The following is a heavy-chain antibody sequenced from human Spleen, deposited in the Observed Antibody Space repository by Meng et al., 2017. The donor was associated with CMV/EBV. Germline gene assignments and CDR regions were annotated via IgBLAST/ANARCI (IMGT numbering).Heavy chain of an antibody. J-gene: IGHJ4*02. CDR3: ARIERRRILKYCGSDCSTTDY. CDR2: IYHSGST. D-gene: IGHD2-21*02. V-gene: IGHV4-4*02. CDR1: GGSIRISNL. Sequence: QVQLQESGPGLVNPSGTLSLTWPVLGGSIRISNLWTWFRQVPGKGLEWIGEIYHSGSTNYNPSLKSRVTISVDKFKNQFSLKLGSVTAADTAVYYCARIERRRILKYCGSDCSTTDYWGQGTLVTVSS.